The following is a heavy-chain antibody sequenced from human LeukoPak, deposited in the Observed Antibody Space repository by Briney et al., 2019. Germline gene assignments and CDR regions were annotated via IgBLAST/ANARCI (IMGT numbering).Heavy chain of an antibody. J-gene: IGHJ5*02. CDR2: IIPIFGTA. V-gene: IGHV1-69*13. CDR3: ATGKVQRLYYELSDWFDP. D-gene: IGHD3-22*01. Sequence: ASVKVSCKASGGTFSSYAISWVRQAPGQGLEWIGGIIPIFGTANYAQKFQGRVTITADESTSTAYMELSSLRSEDTAVYYCATGKVQRLYYELSDWFDPWGQGTLVTVSS. CDR1: GGTFSSYA.